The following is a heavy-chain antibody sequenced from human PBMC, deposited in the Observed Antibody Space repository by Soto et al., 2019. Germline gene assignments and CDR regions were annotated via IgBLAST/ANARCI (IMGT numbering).Heavy chain of an antibody. CDR2: IMPMFGRA. CDR3: ASCLNEAGIGGNYYYGMGV. CDR1: GGTFSNYA. V-gene: IGHV1-69*12. Sequence: QVQLVQSGAEVKKPGSSVKVSCKASGGTFSNYALSWVRQAPGQGLEWMGGIMPMFGRADYAPKFQGRVTITADESTSTAHMDLSSMRSEDTAVYYCASCLNEAGIGGNYYYGMGVWGQGTTVTVSS. J-gene: IGHJ6*02. D-gene: IGHD6-19*01.